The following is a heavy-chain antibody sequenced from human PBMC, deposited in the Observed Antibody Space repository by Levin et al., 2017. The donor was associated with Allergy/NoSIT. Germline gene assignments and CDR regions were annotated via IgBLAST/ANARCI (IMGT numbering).Heavy chain of an antibody. D-gene: IGHD6-13*01. CDR3: ARGPGIAAAGTVGWFDP. CDR1: GGSFSGYY. V-gene: IGHV4-34*01. CDR2: INHSGST. J-gene: IGHJ5*02. Sequence: SQTLSLTCAVYGGSFSGYYWSWIRQPPGKGLEWIGEINHSGSTNYNPSLKSRVTISVDTSKNQFSLKLSSVTAADTAVYYCARGPGIAAAGTVGWFDPWGQGTLVTVSS.